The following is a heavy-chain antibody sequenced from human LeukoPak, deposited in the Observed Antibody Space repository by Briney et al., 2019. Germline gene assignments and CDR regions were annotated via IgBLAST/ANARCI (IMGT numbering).Heavy chain of an antibody. CDR2: FSDSGGST. D-gene: IGHD3-10*01. J-gene: IGHJ4*02. CDR3: ASGRDSGY. Sequence: GGSLRLSCAVSGITLGNYGMSWVRQAPGKGLEWVAGFSDSGGSTNYADSVKGRFTISRDNAKNSLYLQMNSLRAEDTAVYYCASGRDSGYWGQGTLVTVSS. V-gene: IGHV3-23*01. CDR1: GITLGNYG.